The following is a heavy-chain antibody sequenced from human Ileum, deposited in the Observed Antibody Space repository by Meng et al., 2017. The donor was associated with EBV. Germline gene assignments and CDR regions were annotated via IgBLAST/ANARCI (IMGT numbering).Heavy chain of an antibody. CDR1: GGSSSRSDG. CDR2: TSHSGST. V-gene: IGHV4-4*02. CDR3: ASSDYYRSDY. J-gene: IGHJ4*02. Sequence: QVKLQEAGRGLGQPSETLSCPCAVSGGSSSRSDGWSWVRQPPGKGLEWIGETSHSGSTNYSPSLKSRVTISLDKSKNQLSLKLNSVTAADTAVYYCASSDYYRSDYWGQGTLVTVSS. D-gene: IGHD3-22*01.